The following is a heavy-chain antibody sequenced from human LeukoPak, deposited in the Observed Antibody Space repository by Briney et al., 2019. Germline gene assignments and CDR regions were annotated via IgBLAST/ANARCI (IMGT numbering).Heavy chain of an antibody. CDR3: ARDRGKDYFGD. V-gene: IGHV3-30-3*01. Sequence: GGSLRLSCAASGFTFSSYAMHWVRQAPGKGLEWVAVISYDGSNKYYADSVKGRFTISRDDSKNTVYLQMNSLRAEDTALYYCARDRGKDYFGDWGQGTQVTVSS. CDR2: ISYDGSNK. CDR1: GFTFSSYA. J-gene: IGHJ4*02. D-gene: IGHD4-23*01.